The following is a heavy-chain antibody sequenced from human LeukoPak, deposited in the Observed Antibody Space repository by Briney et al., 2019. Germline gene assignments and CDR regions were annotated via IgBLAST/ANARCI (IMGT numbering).Heavy chain of an antibody. J-gene: IGHJ5*02. CDR2: ISSSTS. CDR3: AKDLYEDDKYNWFDP. D-gene: IGHD3-16*01. Sequence: GGSLRLSCAASGFIFSTYRMNWARQAPGKGLEWVSSISSSTSYADSVKGRFTISRDNAKNSLYLQMNSLRAEDTAVYYCAKDLYEDDKYNWFDPWGQGTLVTVSS. V-gene: IGHV3-21*01. CDR1: GFIFSTYR.